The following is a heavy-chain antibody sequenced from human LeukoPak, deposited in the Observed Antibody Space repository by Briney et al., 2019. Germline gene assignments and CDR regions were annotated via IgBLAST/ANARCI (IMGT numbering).Heavy chain of an antibody. CDR3: ARARVDTAMADFDY. CDR2: IDPIDSYT. CDR1: GYRFPSYW. J-gene: IGHJ4*02. Sequence: GESLMISCKASGYRFPSYWITWVRQMPGKGLEWMGGIDPIDSYTTYSPSFQGHVTISADKSIATVYLQWSSLKASDTAMYYCARARVDTAMADFDYWGQGTLVTVSS. V-gene: IGHV5-10-1*01. D-gene: IGHD5-18*01.